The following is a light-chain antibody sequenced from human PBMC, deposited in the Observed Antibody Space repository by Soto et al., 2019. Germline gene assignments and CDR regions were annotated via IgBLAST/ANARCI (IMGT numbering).Light chain of an antibody. J-gene: IGLJ1*01. V-gene: IGLV2-14*01. CDR2: EVN. CDR3: NSYTSSTTYV. Sequence: QSALTQPASVSGSPGPSITISCTGTSSDVGGYNSVFWYQQHPGKAPKLMIYEVNNRPSGVSNRFSGSKSGNTASLTISGLQAEDEADYYCNSYTSSTTYVFGTGTKLTVL. CDR1: SSDVGGYNS.